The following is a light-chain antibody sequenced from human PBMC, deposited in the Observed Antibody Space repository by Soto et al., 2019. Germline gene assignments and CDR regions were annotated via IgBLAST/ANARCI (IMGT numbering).Light chain of an antibody. J-gene: IGKJ1*01. V-gene: IGKV3-15*01. Sequence: EIVMTQSPATLSVSPGERATFSCRASQSVSSNLAWYQQKPGQAPRLLIYGASIRATGIPARFSGSGPGTEFTLTISTLQSEDFAIYYCQHYNNWPPWTFGQGTKVDIK. CDR1: QSVSSN. CDR3: QHYNNWPPWT. CDR2: GAS.